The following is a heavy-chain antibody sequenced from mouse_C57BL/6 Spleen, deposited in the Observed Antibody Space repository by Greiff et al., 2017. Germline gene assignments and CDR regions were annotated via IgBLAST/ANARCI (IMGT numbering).Heavy chain of an antibody. J-gene: IGHJ2*01. V-gene: IGHV1-15*01. Sequence: QVQLQQSGAELVRPGASVTLSCKASGYTFTDYEMHWVKQTPVHGLEWIGAIDPETGGTAYNQKFKGKAILTADKSSSTAYMELRSLTSEDSAVYYCTERGNSYYFDYWGQGTTLTVSS. CDR1: GYTFTDYE. CDR2: IDPETGGT. CDR3: TERGNSYYFDY. D-gene: IGHD2-1*01.